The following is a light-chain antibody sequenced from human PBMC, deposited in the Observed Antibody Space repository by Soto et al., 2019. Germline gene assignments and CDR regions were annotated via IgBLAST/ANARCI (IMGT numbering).Light chain of an antibody. CDR3: QQYNNWPQT. CDR2: GAS. V-gene: IGKV3-15*01. CDR1: QSVSSN. J-gene: IGKJ1*01. Sequence: EIVMTQSPATLSVSPGERATLSCRASQSVSSNLAWYQQKPGQAPRLLIYGASTRATGIPARFSGSGSGTEFTLPISRLQSEDFAVYYCQQYNNWPQTFGQGNKVEIK.